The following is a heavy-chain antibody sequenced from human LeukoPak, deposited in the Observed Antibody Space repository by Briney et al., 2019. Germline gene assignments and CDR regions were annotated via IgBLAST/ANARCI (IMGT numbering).Heavy chain of an antibody. J-gene: IGHJ4*02. Sequence: SETLSLTCAVYGGSFSGYYWSWIRQPPGKGLEWIGEINHSGSTNYNPSLKSRVTISVDTSKNQFSLKLSSVTAADTAVNYCARGEWELPVDYWGQGTLVTVSS. CDR2: INHSGST. D-gene: IGHD1-26*01. V-gene: IGHV4-34*01. CDR1: GGSFSGYY. CDR3: ARGEWELPVDY.